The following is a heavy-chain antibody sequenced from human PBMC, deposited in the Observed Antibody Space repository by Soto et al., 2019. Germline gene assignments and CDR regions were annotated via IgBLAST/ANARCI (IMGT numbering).Heavy chain of an antibody. CDR3: ARDRVVGATGLDAFDI. J-gene: IGHJ3*02. CDR2: ISSGSSAM. D-gene: IGHD1-26*01. Sequence: PGGSLRLSCAASGFTFTSYSVNWVRQAPGKGLEWVSYISSGSSAMYYADSVKGRFTISRDNAKNSLYLQMNSLRDKDTAVYYCARDRVVGATGLDAFDIWGQGTMVTVSS. CDR1: GFTFTSYS. V-gene: IGHV3-48*02.